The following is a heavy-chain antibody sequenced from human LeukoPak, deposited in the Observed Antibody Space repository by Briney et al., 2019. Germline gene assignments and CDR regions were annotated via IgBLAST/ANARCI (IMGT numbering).Heavy chain of an antibody. CDR1: GFTFSSSA. CDR3: ARGPSIAARAFDY. CDR2: ISNNGGYT. Sequence: GGSLRLSCAASGFTFSSSAMSWVRQAPGKGLEWVSAISNNGGYTYYADSVQGRFTISRDNSKSTLCLQMNSLRAEDTAVYYCARGPSIAARAFDYWGQGTLVTVSS. J-gene: IGHJ4*02. V-gene: IGHV3-23*01. D-gene: IGHD6-6*01.